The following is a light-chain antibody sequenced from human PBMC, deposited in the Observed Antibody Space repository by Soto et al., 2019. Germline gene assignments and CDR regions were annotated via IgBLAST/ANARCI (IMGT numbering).Light chain of an antibody. J-gene: IGLJ2*01. CDR3: QVWDNAGDQLV. CDR2: YDR. Sequence: SYELTQPPSVSVAPGETARIACGGTNIGNKNVHWYQHRPGQAPVLVIYYDRDRPSGIPERFSGSNSENTATLTISRVEAGDEADYFCQVWDNAGDQLVFGGGTKLTVL. CDR1: NIGNKN. V-gene: IGLV3-21*04.